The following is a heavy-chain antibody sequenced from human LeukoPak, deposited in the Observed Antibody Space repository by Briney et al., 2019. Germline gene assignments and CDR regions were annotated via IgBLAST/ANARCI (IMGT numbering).Heavy chain of an antibody. V-gene: IGHV1-58*01. Sequence: GTSVKVSCKASGFTFTSSAVQWVRQARGQRLEWIGWIVVGSGNTNYAQKFQERVTITRDMSTSTAYMELSSLRSEDTAVYYCAASEDDFWSGYYFDYWGQGTLVTVSS. CDR1: GFTFTSSA. CDR3: AASEDDFWSGYYFDY. D-gene: IGHD3-3*01. J-gene: IGHJ4*02. CDR2: IVVGSGNT.